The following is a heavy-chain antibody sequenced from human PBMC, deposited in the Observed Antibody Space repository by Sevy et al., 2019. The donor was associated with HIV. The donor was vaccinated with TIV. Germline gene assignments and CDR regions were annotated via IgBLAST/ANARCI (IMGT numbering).Heavy chain of an antibody. CDR2: IYYSGST. V-gene: IGHV4-39*01. Sequence: SETLSLTCTVSGDSISSSPYYWGWIRQSHGKGLEWIGSIYYSGSTYYNPSLKSRVPISVDTSKNQFSLKLNSVTAADTAVYYCARQVGQLRCFDWYPGYFDYWGQGILVTVS. CDR3: ARQVGQLRCFDWYPGYFDY. J-gene: IGHJ4*02. CDR1: GDSISSSPYY. D-gene: IGHD3-9*01.